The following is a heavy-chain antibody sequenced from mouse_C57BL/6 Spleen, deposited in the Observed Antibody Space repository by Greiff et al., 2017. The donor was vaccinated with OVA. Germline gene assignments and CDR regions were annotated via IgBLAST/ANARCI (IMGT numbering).Heavy chain of an antibody. V-gene: IGHV5-16*01. CDR2: INYDGSST. CDR3: ARALNWVYAMDY. J-gene: IGHJ4*01. CDR1: GFTFSDYY. D-gene: IGHD4-1*01. Sequence: DVMLVESEGGLVQPGSSMKLSCTASGFTFSDYYMAWVRQVPEKGLEWVANINYDGSSTYYLDSLKSRFIISRDNAKNILYLQMSSLKSEDTATYYCARALNWVYAMDYWGQGTSVTVSS.